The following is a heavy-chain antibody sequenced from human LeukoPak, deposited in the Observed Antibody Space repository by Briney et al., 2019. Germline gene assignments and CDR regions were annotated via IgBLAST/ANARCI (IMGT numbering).Heavy chain of an antibody. V-gene: IGHV4-30-4*07. CDR1: GGSISSASYS. CDR3: ARVAAASYFDY. CDR2: AYYSGSA. D-gene: IGHD6-13*01. Sequence: SETLSLTCVVSGGSISSASYSWSWIRQPPGKGLEWIGYAYYSGSAYYSPSLKSRVSISVDTSKNQFSLRLKLTSVTAADTAVYYCARVAAASYFDYWGQGTLVTVSS. J-gene: IGHJ4*02.